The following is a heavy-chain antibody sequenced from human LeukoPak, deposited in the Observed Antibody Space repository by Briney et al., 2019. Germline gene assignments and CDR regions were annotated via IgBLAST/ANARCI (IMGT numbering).Heavy chain of an antibody. Sequence: GGPLGLSCAASGFTVSSNYMSWVRQAPGKGLEWVSVIYSGGSTYYADSVKGRFTISRDNSKNTLYLQMNSLRAEDTAVYYCASGYRGSSFDYWGQGTLVTVSS. J-gene: IGHJ4*02. CDR1: GFTVSSNY. D-gene: IGHD1-26*01. V-gene: IGHV3-66*01. CDR2: IYSGGST. CDR3: ASGYRGSSFDY.